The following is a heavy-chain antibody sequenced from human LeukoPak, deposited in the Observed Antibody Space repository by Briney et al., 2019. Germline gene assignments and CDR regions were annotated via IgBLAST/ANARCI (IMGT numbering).Heavy chain of an antibody. CDR2: ISSSGSPI. CDR3: ARGSRFDY. J-gene: IGHJ4*02. V-gene: IGHV3-48*04. Sequence: GSLMLSCAASGFKFTSYSMDWVRQGPGKGLEWISYISSSGSPIYYADSVKGRFTISRDNAKKSSDLQMTNLTAEDTAVYFCARGSRFDYWGQGAPVTVSS. CDR1: GFKFTSYS.